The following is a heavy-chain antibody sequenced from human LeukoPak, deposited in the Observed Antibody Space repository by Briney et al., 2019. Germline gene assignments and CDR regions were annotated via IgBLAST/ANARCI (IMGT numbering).Heavy chain of an antibody. Sequence: GGPLRLSCAASGFTFSSYWMSWVRQAPGKGLEWVANIKQDGSEKYYVDSVKGRFTISRDNAKNSLYLQMNSLRAEDTAVYYCARDFQRHQLPSVHWGQGTLVTVSS. D-gene: IGHD2-2*01. CDR1: GFTFSSYW. CDR3: ARDFQRHQLPSVH. V-gene: IGHV3-7*03. CDR2: IKQDGSEK. J-gene: IGHJ4*02.